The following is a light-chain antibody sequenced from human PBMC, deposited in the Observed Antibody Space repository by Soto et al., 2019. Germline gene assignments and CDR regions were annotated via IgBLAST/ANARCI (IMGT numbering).Light chain of an antibody. CDR2: GAS. J-gene: IGKJ1*01. CDR3: QQYGSSPWT. Sequence: IVLTQSPGTLSLSPGESATLSCRASQSVSSNYLAWCQQKPGQAPRPLIYGASSRATGIPDRFSGSGAGTDFTLTISRLEPEDFAVYYCQQYGSSPWTFGQGTRV. CDR1: QSVSSNY. V-gene: IGKV3-20*01.